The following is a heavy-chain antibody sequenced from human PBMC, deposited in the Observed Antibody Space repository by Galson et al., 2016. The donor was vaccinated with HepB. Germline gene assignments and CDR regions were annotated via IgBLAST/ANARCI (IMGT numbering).Heavy chain of an antibody. D-gene: IGHD1-26*01. CDR2: IYYSGNT. J-gene: IGHJ4*02. Sequence: SETLSLTCTVSGGSVSSGDYYWNWIRQPPGKGPEWIAYIYYSGNTNYNPSLKDRLSISADTANNQFSLKLNSVTAADTAIYFCARLGAALAYWGQGILVTVSS. CDR1: GGSVSSGDYY. CDR3: ARLGAALAY. V-gene: IGHV4-61*08.